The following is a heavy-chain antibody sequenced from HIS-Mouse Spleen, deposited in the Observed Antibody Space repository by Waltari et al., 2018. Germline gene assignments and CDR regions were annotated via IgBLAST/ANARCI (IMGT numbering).Heavy chain of an antibody. J-gene: IGHJ4*02. CDR3: ASRYSSSSQFGY. CDR1: GGSISSSSYY. CDR2: IYYSGGT. V-gene: IGHV4-39*07. D-gene: IGHD6-6*01. Sequence: QLQLQESGPGLVKPSETLSLTCTVSGGSISSSSYYWGWIRQPPGKGLEWIGSIYYSGGTYYNPSLKSRVTISVETSKNQFSLKLSSVTAADTAVYYCASRYSSSSQFGYWGQGTLVTVSS.